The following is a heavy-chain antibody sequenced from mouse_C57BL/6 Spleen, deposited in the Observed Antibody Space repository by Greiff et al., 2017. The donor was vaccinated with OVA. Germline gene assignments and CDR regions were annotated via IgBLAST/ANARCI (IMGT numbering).Heavy chain of an antibody. V-gene: IGHV1-81*01. J-gene: IGHJ2*01. CDR3: ARSRGRDFDY. CDR2: IYPRSGNT. D-gene: IGHD3-3*01. Sequence: LVESGAELARPGASVKLSCKASGYTFTSYGISWVKQRTGQGLEWIGEIYPRSGNTYYNEKFKGKATLTADKSSSTAYMELRSLTSEDSAVYFCARSRGRDFDYWGQGTTLTVSS. CDR1: GYTFTSYG.